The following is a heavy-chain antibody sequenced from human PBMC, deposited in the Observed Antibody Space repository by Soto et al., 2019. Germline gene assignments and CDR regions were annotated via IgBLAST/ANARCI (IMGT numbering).Heavy chain of an antibody. Sequence: GGSLRLSCAASGFTFSSYGMHWVRQAPGKGLEWVAVIWYDGSNKYYADSVKGRFTISRDNSKNTLYLQMNSLRAEDTAVYYCARDMGSSSDAFDIWGQGTMVTVSS. CDR3: ARDMGSSSDAFDI. J-gene: IGHJ3*02. V-gene: IGHV3-33*01. CDR2: IWYDGSNK. D-gene: IGHD3-10*01. CDR1: GFTFSSYG.